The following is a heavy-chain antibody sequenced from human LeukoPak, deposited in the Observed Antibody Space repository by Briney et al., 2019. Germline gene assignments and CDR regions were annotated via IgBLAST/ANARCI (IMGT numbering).Heavy chain of an antibody. CDR3: AKGPGYVDY. D-gene: IGHD6-13*01. J-gene: IGHJ4*02. CDR2: IYSGDSS. Sequence: GGSLRLSCAASGFTVRNNYMTWVRQAPGKGLEWVSIIYSGDSSYYADSVKGRFTISRDNSKNTLYLQMNSLRAEDTAVYYCAKGPGYVDYWGQGTLVTVSS. V-gene: IGHV3-53*01. CDR1: GFTVRNNY.